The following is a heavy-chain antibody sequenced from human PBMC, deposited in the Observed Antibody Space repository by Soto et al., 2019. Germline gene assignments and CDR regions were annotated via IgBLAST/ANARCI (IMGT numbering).Heavy chain of an antibody. Sequence: QVQLVESGGGVVQPGRSLRLSCAASGFTFSSYGMHWVRQAPGKGLEWVAVIWYDGSNNYYADSVKGRFTISRDKSKNSLYLKVNSLRAKDTAVYYCARDGYGSGSYYIDYWGQGTLVTVSS. CDR3: ARDGYGSGSYYIDY. CDR1: GFTFSSYG. D-gene: IGHD3-10*01. CDR2: IWYDGSNN. V-gene: IGHV3-33*01. J-gene: IGHJ4*02.